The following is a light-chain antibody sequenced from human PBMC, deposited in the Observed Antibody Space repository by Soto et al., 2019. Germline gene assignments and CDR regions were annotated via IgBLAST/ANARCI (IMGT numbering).Light chain of an antibody. Sequence: EIVLTQSPGTLSLSPRERATLSCRASQSVSSTYLAWFQQKPGQAPRLLIYGASSRATGIPDRFSGSGSGTDFTLTISRLEPEDFVVYYCQQYGISPPWTFGQGTKVEIK. V-gene: IGKV3-20*01. CDR1: QSVSSTY. CDR3: QQYGISPPWT. CDR2: GAS. J-gene: IGKJ1*01.